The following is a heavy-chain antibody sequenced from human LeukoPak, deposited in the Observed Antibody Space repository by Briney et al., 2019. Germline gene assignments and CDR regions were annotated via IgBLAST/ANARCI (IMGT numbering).Heavy chain of an antibody. D-gene: IGHD2-2*01. CDR2: IKTDGSST. Sequence: GGSLRLSCAASGFTFNSYWMHWVRQAPGKGLVWVSRIKTDGSSTSYADSVKGQFTISRDNAKNMLYPQMDSLRAEDTAVYYCARRGTTGFDPWGQVTLVTVSS. CDR1: GFTFNSYW. V-gene: IGHV3-74*01. CDR3: ARRGTTGFDP. J-gene: IGHJ5*02.